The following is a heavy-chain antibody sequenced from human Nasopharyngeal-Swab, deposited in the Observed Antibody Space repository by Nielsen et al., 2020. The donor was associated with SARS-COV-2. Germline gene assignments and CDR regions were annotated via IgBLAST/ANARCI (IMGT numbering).Heavy chain of an antibody. CDR2: IYPRDSDT. V-gene: IGHV5-51*01. Sequence: GESLKISCKGSGYSFTSYWIAWVRQMPGKGLEWMGIIYPRDSDTRYSPSFQGQVTISADRSISTAYLQWSSLKASDTAMYYCVRPEGVATSYKYYFQYGMGVWGQGTTVTVSS. J-gene: IGHJ6*02. D-gene: IGHD5-12*01. CDR1: GYSFTSYW. CDR3: VRPEGVATSYKYYFQYGMGV.